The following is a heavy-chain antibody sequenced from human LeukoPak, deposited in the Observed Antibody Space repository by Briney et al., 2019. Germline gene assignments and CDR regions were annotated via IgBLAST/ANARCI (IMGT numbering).Heavy chain of an antibody. Sequence: GASVKVSCKASGYTFTSYDISWVRQAPGQGLEWMGIINPSGGSTSYAQKFQGRVTMTRDMSTSTVYMELSSLRSEDTAVYYCARGVSGITMITDAFDIWGQGTMVTVSS. CDR3: ARGVSGITMITDAFDI. D-gene: IGHD3-22*01. CDR2: INPSGGST. J-gene: IGHJ3*02. V-gene: IGHV1-46*01. CDR1: GYTFTSYD.